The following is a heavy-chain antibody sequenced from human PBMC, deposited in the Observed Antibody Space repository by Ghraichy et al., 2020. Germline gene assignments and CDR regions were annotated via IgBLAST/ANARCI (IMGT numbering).Heavy chain of an antibody. V-gene: IGHV3-7*03. Sequence: LSLTCAASGFTFSSYWMSWVRQAPGKGLEWVVNIKQDGSEKYYVDSVKGRFTISRDNAKNSLYLQMNSLRAEDTAVYYCARDRQWLPEYYYYYYGMDVWGQGTTVTVSS. CDR2: IKQDGSEK. CDR3: ARDRQWLPEYYYYYYGMDV. J-gene: IGHJ6*02. CDR1: GFTFSSYW. D-gene: IGHD6-19*01.